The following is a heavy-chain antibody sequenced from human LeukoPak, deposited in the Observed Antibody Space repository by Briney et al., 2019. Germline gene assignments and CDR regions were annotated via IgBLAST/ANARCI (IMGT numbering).Heavy chain of an antibody. CDR3: ALNGREVPSGAFDI. CDR1: GFTFSNYA. D-gene: IGHD3-16*02. V-gene: IGHV3-23*01. J-gene: IGHJ3*02. Sequence: PGGSLRLSCAASGFTFSNYAMSWVRQAPGKGLEWVSAISGGGGSTYYADSVKGRFTISRDNSKNTLYLQMNSLRAEDTAVYYCALNGREVPSGAFDIWGQGTMVTVSS. CDR2: ISGGGGST.